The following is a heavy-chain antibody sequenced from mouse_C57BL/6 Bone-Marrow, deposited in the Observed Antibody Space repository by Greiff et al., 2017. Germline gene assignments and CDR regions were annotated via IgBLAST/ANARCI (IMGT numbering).Heavy chain of an antibody. CDR3: ARGGYYGRNFDD. CDR1: GFTFSDSG. Sequence: EVKVEESGGGLVKPGGSLKLSCAASGFTFSDSGMHWVRQAPEKGLEWVAYISSGSSTIYYADTLKGRFTLSRDNAKNTLFLQLTSLRSEDTAMYYCARGGYYGRNFDDWGKGTTLTVSS. D-gene: IGHD1-1*01. CDR2: ISSGSSTI. V-gene: IGHV5-17*01. J-gene: IGHJ2*01.